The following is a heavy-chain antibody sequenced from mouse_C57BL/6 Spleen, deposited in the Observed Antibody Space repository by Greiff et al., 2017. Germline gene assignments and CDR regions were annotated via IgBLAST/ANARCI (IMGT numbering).Heavy chain of an antibody. CDR3: ARKETGAYAMDY. Sequence: QVQLQQSGPGLVQPSQSLSITCTVSGFSLTSYGVHWVRQSPGKGLEWLGVIWRGGSTDYNAAFISRLSISKDNSKSQVFFKMNSLQADDTAIYYCARKETGAYAMDYWGQGTSVTVSS. CDR1: GFSLTSYG. D-gene: IGHD4-1*01. J-gene: IGHJ4*01. V-gene: IGHV2-2*01. CDR2: IWRGGST.